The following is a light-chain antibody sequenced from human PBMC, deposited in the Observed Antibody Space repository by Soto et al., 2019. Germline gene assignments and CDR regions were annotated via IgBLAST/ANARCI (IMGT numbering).Light chain of an antibody. Sequence: EIVLTQSPGTLSLSPGEEATLSCRASQNVDSNYLAWYQQKPGQAPRLLIYGASSRATGIPDRFSGSGSGTDFTLTISRLEPEDFAVYYCQQYGSSPITFGQGTRLEIK. CDR1: QNVDSNY. CDR2: GAS. V-gene: IGKV3-20*01. CDR3: QQYGSSPIT. J-gene: IGKJ5*01.